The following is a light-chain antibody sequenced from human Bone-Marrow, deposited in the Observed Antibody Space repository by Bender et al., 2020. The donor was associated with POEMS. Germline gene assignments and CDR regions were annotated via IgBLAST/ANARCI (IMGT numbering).Light chain of an antibody. CDR2: EVS. CDR3: SSYAGNNNVV. J-gene: IGLJ2*01. Sequence: QSALTQPPSASGSPGQSVTISCTGTSSDVGTYNYVSWYQQHPGKAPKLMIYEVSQRPSGVPDRFSGSKSGNTASLTVSGLQAEDEADYYCSSYAGNNNVVFGGGTTLTVL. CDR1: SSDVGTYNY. V-gene: IGLV2-8*01.